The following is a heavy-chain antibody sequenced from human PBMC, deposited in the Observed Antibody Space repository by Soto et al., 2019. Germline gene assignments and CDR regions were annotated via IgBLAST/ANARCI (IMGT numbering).Heavy chain of an antibody. Sequence: SVKVSCKASGGTFSSCAISWVRQTPGQGLEWMGGIIPIFGTANYAQKFQGRVTITADESTSTAYMELSSLRSEDTAVYYCAREGGYYYDSSGYYRPHFDYWGQGTLVTVSS. CDR2: IIPIFGTA. D-gene: IGHD3-22*01. J-gene: IGHJ4*02. CDR1: GGTFSSCA. CDR3: AREGGYYYDSSGYYRPHFDY. V-gene: IGHV1-69*13.